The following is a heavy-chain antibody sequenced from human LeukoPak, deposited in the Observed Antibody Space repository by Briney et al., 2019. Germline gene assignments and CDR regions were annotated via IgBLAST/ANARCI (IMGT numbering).Heavy chain of an antibody. D-gene: IGHD1-14*01. CDR3: ARDPETGYHPKNFFDY. Sequence: ASVKVSCKASGYPLTSFYVQWMRQAPGRGLEWMGIINPSSGSATYAQKFQGRVTMTRDTSTSTVYMELSSLRSDDTAVYYCARDPETGYHPKNFFDYWGQGTLVTVSS. CDR1: GYPLTSFY. V-gene: IGHV1-46*01. J-gene: IGHJ4*02. CDR2: INPSSGSA.